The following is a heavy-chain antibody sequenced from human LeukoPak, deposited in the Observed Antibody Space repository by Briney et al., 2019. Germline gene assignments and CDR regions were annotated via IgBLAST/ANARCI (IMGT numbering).Heavy chain of an antibody. CDR1: GLSLRSLA. D-gene: IGHD1-1*01. J-gene: IGHJ4*02. Sequence: GRTLRLFCAVSGLSLRSLATGWVPDGRARGWECGSSITGNGETFYADSVKGRFTLSQDSSRNTGYFRLNNLRVADTAIYYCAKASWVWSTDAVRWGQGTLVTVSS. CDR2: ITGNGET. V-gene: IGHV3-23*01. CDR3: AKASWVWSTDAVR.